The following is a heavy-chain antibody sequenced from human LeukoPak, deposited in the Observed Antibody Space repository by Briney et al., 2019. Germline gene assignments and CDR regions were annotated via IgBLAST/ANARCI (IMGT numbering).Heavy chain of an antibody. J-gene: IGHJ4*02. V-gene: IGHV3-30-3*01. CDR3: ARDSGYSGSYYFGY. D-gene: IGHD1-26*01. Sequence: GGSLRLSCAASGFTFSTYTMHWVRQALGKGLEWVTFISYDGGKKYNADSVKGRFTISRDNSKNTLYLQMDNLRAEDTAVYYCARDSGYSGSYYFGYWGQGTLVTVSS. CDR1: GFTFSTYT. CDR2: ISYDGGKK.